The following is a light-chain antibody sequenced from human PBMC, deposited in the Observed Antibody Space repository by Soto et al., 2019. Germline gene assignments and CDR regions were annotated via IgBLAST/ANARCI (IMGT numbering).Light chain of an antibody. CDR1: SSDVGAYNY. CDR3: FSYSPSTQGV. CDR2: DVT. Sequence: QSVLTQPASVSGSPGQSITISCTGTSSDVGAYNYVSWYQQHPGVAPKLMIYDVTNRPSGVSNRFSGSKSGNTASLTISGLQAEDEADYYCFSYSPSTQGVFGTGTKLTVL. J-gene: IGLJ1*01. V-gene: IGLV2-14*03.